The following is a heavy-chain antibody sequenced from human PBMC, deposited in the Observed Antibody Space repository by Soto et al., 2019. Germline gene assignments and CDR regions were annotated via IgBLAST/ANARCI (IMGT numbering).Heavy chain of an antibody. Sequence: EVQLVQSGGGLIQPGGSLRLSCAASGFNVSRIYMSWVRQAPGKGLEWVTLIYTGGSTYYSDSVQGRFTISRDNSKNTLCLQMDSLRAEDTAVYYCARLWPPAGQGYYYGMDVWGQGTTVTVS. CDR2: IYTGGST. CDR1: GFNVSRIY. J-gene: IGHJ6*02. CDR3: ARLWPPAGQGYYYGMDV. V-gene: IGHV3-53*01. D-gene: IGHD3-10*01.